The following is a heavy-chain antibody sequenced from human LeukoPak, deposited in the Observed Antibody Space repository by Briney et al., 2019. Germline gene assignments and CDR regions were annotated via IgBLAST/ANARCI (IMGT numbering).Heavy chain of an antibody. CDR3: ARERYYCSTTLCSPDWFDP. D-gene: IGHD2-2*01. CDR1: GGSISSGDYY. CDR2: IYYSGNT. V-gene: IGHV4-30-4*01. J-gene: IGHJ5*02. Sequence: SEALSLTCTVSGGSISSGDYYWSWIRQPPGKGLEWIGYIYYSGNTYYNPSLKSRVTISVDTSKNQFSLKLSSVTAADTAVYYCARERYYCSTTLCSPDWFDPWGQGTLVTVSS.